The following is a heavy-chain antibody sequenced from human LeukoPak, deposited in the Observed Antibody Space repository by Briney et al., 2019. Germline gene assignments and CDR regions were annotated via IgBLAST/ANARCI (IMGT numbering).Heavy chain of an antibody. J-gene: IGHJ4*02. CDR3: ARGGLRGDIVVVVARSAFDY. CDR2: INHSGST. CDR1: GGSFSGYY. V-gene: IGHV4-34*01. Sequence: SETLSLTCAVYGGSFSGYYWSWIRQPPGKGLEWIGEINHSGSTNYNPSLKSRVTISVGTSKNQFSLKLSSVTAADTAVYYCARGGLRGDIVVVVARSAFDYWGQGTLVTVSS. D-gene: IGHD2-15*01.